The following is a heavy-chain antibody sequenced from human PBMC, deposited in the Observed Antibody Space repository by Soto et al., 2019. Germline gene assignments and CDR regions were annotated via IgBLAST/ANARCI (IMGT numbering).Heavy chain of an antibody. V-gene: IGHV4-31*03. D-gene: IGHD2-8*01. CDR1: GGSINSGGSH. CDR2: IYYYNGAT. J-gene: IGHJ4*02. Sequence: SETLSLTCSVSGGSINSGGSHWTWIRQHPEKGLEWIGFIYYYNGATYSTSYNPSLQSRVVISVDTSKNQVSLSLSSVTAADTAVYFCAWGTDAYKNGFWGQGALVTVS. CDR3: AWGTDAYKNGF.